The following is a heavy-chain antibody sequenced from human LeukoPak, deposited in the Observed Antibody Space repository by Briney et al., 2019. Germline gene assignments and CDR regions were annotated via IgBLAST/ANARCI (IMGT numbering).Heavy chain of an antibody. CDR1: GFTFSSYG. D-gene: IGHD3-22*01. CDR3: AKDDYYDSSGSWGGY. J-gene: IGHJ4*02. CDR2: IRYDGSNK. Sequence: PGVSVRLSCAASGFTFSSYGMHWVAQAQGKGLEGVAFIRYDGSNKYYADSVKGRFTISRDNSKNTLYLQTNSLRAEDTAVYYCAKDDYYDSSGSWGGYWGQGTLVTVSS. V-gene: IGHV3-30*02.